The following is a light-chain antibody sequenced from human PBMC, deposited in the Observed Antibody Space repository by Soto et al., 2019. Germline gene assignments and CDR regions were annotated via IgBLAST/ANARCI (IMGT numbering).Light chain of an antibody. V-gene: IGLV2-8*01. CDR2: EVS. Sequence: QSALTQPPSASGSPGQSVTISCTGTSSDVGAYKYVSWYQQYPGKAPKLMIYEVSKRPSGVPDRFSGSKSGNTASLTVSGIQAEDEADYYCTSYAGSNIWVFGGGTKVTVL. CDR1: SSDVGAYKY. J-gene: IGLJ3*02. CDR3: TSYAGSNIWV.